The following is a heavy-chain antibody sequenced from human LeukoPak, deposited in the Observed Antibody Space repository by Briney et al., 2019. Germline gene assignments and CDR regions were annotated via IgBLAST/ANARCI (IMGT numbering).Heavy chain of an antibody. V-gene: IGHV1-8*01. D-gene: IGHD3-10*01. CDR2: MNPNSGNT. J-gene: IGHJ4*02. CDR3: ARGRHYYGSGLWGY. Sequence: ASVKVSCKASGYTFTSYDINWVRQATGQGLEWMGWMNPNSGNTGYAQKFQGRVTMTRNTSISTAYMELSSLRSEDTAVYYCARGRHYYGSGLWGYWGQGTLVTVSS. CDR1: GYTFTSYD.